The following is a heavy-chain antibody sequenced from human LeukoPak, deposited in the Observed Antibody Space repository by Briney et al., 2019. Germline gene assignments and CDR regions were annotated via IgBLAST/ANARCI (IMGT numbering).Heavy chain of an antibody. D-gene: IGHD3-16*01. CDR2: VSGNGDTK. J-gene: IGHJ3*02. CDR3: AKDHLIMITFGPPGAFDI. Sequence: PGGSLRLSCAASTFYFTDYAMSWARQAPGKGLEWLSAVSGNGDTKDYVDSVKGRFTISRDNSRNTVHLQIDNLRTEDTAVYYCAKDHLIMITFGPPGAFDIWGQGTMVTVSS. CDR1: TFYFTDYA. V-gene: IGHV3-23*01.